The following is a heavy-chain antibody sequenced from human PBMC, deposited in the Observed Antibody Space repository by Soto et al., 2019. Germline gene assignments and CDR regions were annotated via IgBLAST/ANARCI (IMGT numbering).Heavy chain of an antibody. D-gene: IGHD2-2*01. CDR1: GFTFSRYS. J-gene: IGHJ6*04. V-gene: IGHV3-21*01. Sequence: EVQLVESGGGLVKPGGSLRLSCAASGFTFSRYSMNWVRQAPGKGLEWVSSISSSSSYIYYADSVKGRFTISRDNAKNSLYLQMNSLRAEDTAVYYCARARVVPAASQMDVWGKGTTVTVSS. CDR2: ISSSSSYI. CDR3: ARARVVPAASQMDV.